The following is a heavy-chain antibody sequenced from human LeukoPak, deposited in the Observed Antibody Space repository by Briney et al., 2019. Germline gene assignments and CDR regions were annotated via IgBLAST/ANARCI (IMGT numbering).Heavy chain of an antibody. D-gene: IGHD6-19*01. V-gene: IGHV3-66*01. CDR1: GFTVSSNS. Sequence: GGSLKLSCAASGFTVSSNSMNWVRLGPGKGLEWIAVISSNGNTYYADSVKGRFTISRDNSRNTLSLQMHGLIADDTAVYYCGRGQEQFSSPWQWGPRRKNFYYYGMDVWGQGTTVTVSS. J-gene: IGHJ6*02. CDR2: ISSNGNT. CDR3: GRGQEQFSSPWQWGPRRKNFYYYGMDV.